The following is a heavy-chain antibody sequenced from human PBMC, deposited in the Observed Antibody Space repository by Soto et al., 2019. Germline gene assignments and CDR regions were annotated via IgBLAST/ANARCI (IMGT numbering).Heavy chain of an antibody. CDR2: IRDRGDTT. J-gene: IGHJ4*02. V-gene: IGHV3-23*01. D-gene: IGHD3-22*01. CDR1: GFIFSDYV. CDR3: VWGRQCQSSSCCWGS. Sequence: EVQLLESGGGLVQPGGSLRLSCAASGFIFSDYVMGWVRQFLGRGLEWVSSIRDRGDTTYYAEPVKGRFTISRDNYRNTVFLQMNSLRGEDTAIYYGVWGRQCQSSSCCWGSWGPGTLVTVSS.